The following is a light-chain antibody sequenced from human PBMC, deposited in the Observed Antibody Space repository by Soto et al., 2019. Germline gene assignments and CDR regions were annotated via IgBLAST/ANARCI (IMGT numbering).Light chain of an antibody. Sequence: ETVRTQSPGTLSVSPGERATLSCRASQRIGSDLAWYQQKPCQAPRLLIYHTSTRATGVPARFIGSASGTEFTLTINSLQSEESAFYYCQLYNHWPLTFGGGTKVEI. CDR1: QRIGSD. CDR2: HTS. CDR3: QLYNHWPLT. J-gene: IGKJ4*02. V-gene: IGKV3-15*01.